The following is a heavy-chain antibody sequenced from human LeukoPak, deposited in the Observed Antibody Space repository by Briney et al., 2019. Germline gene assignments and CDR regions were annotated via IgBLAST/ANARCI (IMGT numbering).Heavy chain of an antibody. J-gene: IGHJ4*02. Sequence: GGSLRLSCAASGFTFSNHAMHWVRQAPGKGLEYVSAISSHDGSTYYANSVKGRFTISRDNSKDTLYLQMGSLRAEDTAVYYCARDMSGSSWYDALYYFDYWGQGTLVTVSS. V-gene: IGHV3-64*01. CDR2: ISSHDGST. CDR1: GFTFSNHA. D-gene: IGHD6-13*01. CDR3: ARDMSGSSWYDALYYFDY.